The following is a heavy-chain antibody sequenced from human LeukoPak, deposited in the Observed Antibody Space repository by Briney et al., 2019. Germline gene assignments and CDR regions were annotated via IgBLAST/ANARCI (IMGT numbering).Heavy chain of an antibody. CDR2: IKQDGSEK. D-gene: IGHD3-3*01. J-gene: IGHJ4*02. CDR1: GFTFSICA. CDR3: ARDFSPSDFWSGPFDY. V-gene: IGHV3-7*01. Sequence: GGSLRLSCAASGFTFSICAMSWVRQAPGKGLEWVANIKQDGSEKYYVDSVKGRFTISRDNAKNSLYLQMNSLRAEDTAVYYCARDFSPSDFWSGPFDYWGQGTLVTVSS.